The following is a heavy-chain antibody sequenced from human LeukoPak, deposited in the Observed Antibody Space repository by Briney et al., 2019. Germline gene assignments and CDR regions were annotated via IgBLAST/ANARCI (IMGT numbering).Heavy chain of an antibody. J-gene: IGHJ4*02. V-gene: IGHV4-39*07. Sequence: SETLSLTCTVSGGSISSSSYYWGWIRQPPGKGLEWIGSIYYSGSTYYNPSLKSRVTISVDTSKNQFSLKLSSVTAADTAVYYCARAYYYDSSGYYSYYFDYWGQGTLVTVSS. CDR1: GGSISSSSYY. CDR3: ARAYYYDSSGYYSYYFDY. D-gene: IGHD3-22*01. CDR2: IYYSGST.